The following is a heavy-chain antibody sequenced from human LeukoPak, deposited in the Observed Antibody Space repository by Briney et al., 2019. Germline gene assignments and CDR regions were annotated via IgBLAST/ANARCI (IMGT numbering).Heavy chain of an antibody. CDR3: ARVRLFCQNINCFSAALDR. J-gene: IGHJ3*01. D-gene: IGHD3-9*01. CDR2: ISFDGNSD. CDR1: GFTFGAYP. Sequence: GGSLRLSCAGSGFTFGAYPMHWVRQAPGKGLEWVTLISFDGNSDYYADSVKGRFTVSRANSKNTLYLQMNSLRPEATAVYFCARVRLFCQNINCFSAALDRWGQGTTVTVSP. V-gene: IGHV3-30*01.